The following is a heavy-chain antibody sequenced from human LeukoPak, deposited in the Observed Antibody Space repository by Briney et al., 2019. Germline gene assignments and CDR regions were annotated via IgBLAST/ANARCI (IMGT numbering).Heavy chain of an antibody. V-gene: IGHV3-30-3*01. CDR1: GFTFSSYA. Sequence: PGGSLRLSCAASGFTFSSYAMHWVRQAPGKGLEWVAVIPYDGSNKYYADSVKGRFTISRDNSKNTLYLQMNSLRAEDTAVYYCARDINTIFGVVIIGGGQLDYWGQGTLVTVSS. CDR3: ARDINTIFGVVIIGGGQLDY. CDR2: IPYDGSNK. J-gene: IGHJ4*02. D-gene: IGHD3-3*01.